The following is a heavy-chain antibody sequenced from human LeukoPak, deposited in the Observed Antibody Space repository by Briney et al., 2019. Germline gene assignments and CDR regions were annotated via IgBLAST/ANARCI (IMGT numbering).Heavy chain of an antibody. CDR3: ARDFDSSGFLPGNWFDS. D-gene: IGHD3-22*01. CDR1: GYSFSSYW. J-gene: IGHJ5*01. CDR2: IYPADSDT. V-gene: IGHV5-51*01. Sequence: GESLKISCQGSGYSFSSYWNAWVRQMPGNGLEWVGIIYPADSDTRYSPSFQGQVTISADKSINTAYLQWSSLKAWDTAMYYCARDFDSSGFLPGNWFDSWGQGTPVTVSS.